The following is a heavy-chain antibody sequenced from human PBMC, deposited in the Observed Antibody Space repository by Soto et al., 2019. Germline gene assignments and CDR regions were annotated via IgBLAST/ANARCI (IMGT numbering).Heavy chain of an antibody. J-gene: IGHJ4*02. Sequence: QLQLQESGSGLVKPSQTLSLTCAVSGGSISSGGYSWSWIRQPPGKGLEWIGYIYHSGSTYYNPSLKSRVTITVDRSKNQSHLKLSSVTAAAPAVYSCAAGGGLPRYYWGQGTLVTVSS. D-gene: IGHD5-12*01. CDR2: IYHSGST. CDR1: GGSISSGGYS. V-gene: IGHV4-30-2*01. CDR3: AAGGGLPRYY.